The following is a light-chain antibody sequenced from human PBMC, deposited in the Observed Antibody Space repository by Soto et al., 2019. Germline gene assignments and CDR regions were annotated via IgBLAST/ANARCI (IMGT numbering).Light chain of an antibody. Sequence: IQMTQAPSSLSASIGDRVTITCRASQGISNYLAWYQQKPGRVPKLLIYAASTLQSGVPSRFSGSGSGTDFTLTISSLQPEDVATYYCQRYNSAPQTFGQGTKVDIK. CDR3: QRYNSAPQT. CDR2: AAS. J-gene: IGKJ1*01. V-gene: IGKV1-27*01. CDR1: QGISNY.